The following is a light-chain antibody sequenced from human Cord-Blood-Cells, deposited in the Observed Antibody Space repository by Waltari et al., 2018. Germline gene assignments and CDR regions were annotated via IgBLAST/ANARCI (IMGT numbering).Light chain of an antibody. CDR3: SSYTSSSTWV. J-gene: IGLJ3*02. CDR2: DVS. CDR1: SSDVGGYNY. V-gene: IGLV2-14*01. Sequence: QSALTQPASVSGSPGQSFTISCTGTSSDVGGYNYVSWYQQHPGKAPKLMIYDVSNRPSGVSNRVSGSKSGNTASLTISGLQAEDEADYYCSSYTSSSTWVFGGGTKLTVL.